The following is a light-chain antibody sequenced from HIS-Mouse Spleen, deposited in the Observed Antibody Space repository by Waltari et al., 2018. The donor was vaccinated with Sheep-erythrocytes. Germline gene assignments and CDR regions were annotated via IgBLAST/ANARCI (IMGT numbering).Light chain of an antibody. J-gene: IGLJ1*01. V-gene: IGLV2-11*01. CDR3: CSYAGSYNHV. CDR2: DVS. Sequence: QSALTQSRSVSGSPGQSVTISCPGTSSDFGGYNYVPWYQQHPGKAPKLMIYDVSKRPSGVPDRFSGSKSGNTASLTISGLQAEDEADYYCCSYAGSYNHVFATGTKVTVL. CDR1: SSDFGGYNY.